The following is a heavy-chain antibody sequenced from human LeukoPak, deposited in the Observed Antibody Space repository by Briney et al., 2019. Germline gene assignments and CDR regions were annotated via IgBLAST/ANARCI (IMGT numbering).Heavy chain of an antibody. CDR3: ARGSEGWFDP. D-gene: IGHD6-19*01. J-gene: IGHJ5*02. CDR2: IYYSGST. Sequence: SETLSLTCTVSGGSISRYFWSWIRQPPGMGLEWIGYIYYSGSTNYNPSLKSRVTMSVDTSKNQFSLKLSSVTAADTAVYYCARGSEGWFDPWGQGTLVTVSS. CDR1: GGSISRYF. V-gene: IGHV4-59*01.